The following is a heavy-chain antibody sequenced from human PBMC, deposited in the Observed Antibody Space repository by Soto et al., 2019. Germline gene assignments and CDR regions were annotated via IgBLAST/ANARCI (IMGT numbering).Heavy chain of an antibody. CDR1: GYSFTSYC. CDR2: IYPGDSDT. V-gene: IGHV5-51*01. CDR3: ARHHGSPGSYFGLDV. D-gene: IGHD6-13*01. Sequence: GESLKIPCKGSGYSFTSYCINWVLQMPGKGLEWMGIIYPGDSDTRYSPSFQGQVTISADKSIDTAYLQWRSLKASDTAVYYCARHHGSPGSYFGLDVWGQGTTVTVSS. J-gene: IGHJ6*02.